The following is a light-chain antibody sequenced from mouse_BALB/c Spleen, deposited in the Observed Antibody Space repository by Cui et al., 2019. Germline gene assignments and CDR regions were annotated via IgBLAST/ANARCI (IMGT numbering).Light chain of an antibody. Sequence: DIQMMQSPVTLSASEGETVTITCRASENIYSYLAWYQQKQGKSPQLLDYNAKTLAESEPSRFSGSGSGTQFSMKINSLQPEDFGSYYCQHNYGTPYTFGEGTKLEIK. V-gene: IGKV12-44*01. J-gene: IGKJ2*01. CDR3: QHNYGTPYT. CDR1: ENIYSY. CDR2: NAK.